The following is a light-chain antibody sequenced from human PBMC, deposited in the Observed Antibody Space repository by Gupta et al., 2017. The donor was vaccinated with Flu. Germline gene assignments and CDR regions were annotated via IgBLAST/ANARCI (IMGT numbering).Light chain of an antibody. Sequence: PGSLSCRSSHGVLCCDVYTSNDLCPRKPGQSPQLLIYLGSNRASGVPDRFSGSGSGTDFTLKISRVEAEDVGVYYCMQHLQAPPTFGEGTKVEIK. CDR2: LGS. J-gene: IGKJ1*01. CDR3: MQHLQAPPT. CDR1: HGVLCCDVYTS. V-gene: IGKV2-28*01.